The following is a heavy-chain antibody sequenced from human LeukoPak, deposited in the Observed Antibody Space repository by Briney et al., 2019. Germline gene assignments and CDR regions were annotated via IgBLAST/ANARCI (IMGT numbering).Heavy chain of an antibody. V-gene: IGHV4-38-2*02. CDR3: ARVVQASELADGFDI. J-gene: IGHJ3*02. CDR1: DYSISSGYY. D-gene: IGHD1-1*01. Sequence: SETLSLTCSVSDYSISSGYYWGWIRQSPGVGLEWIGSVYHTGSTYPNPSLNSRVSMSVDTSKNQFSLKLTSVTAADTAVYYCARVVQASELADGFDIWGPGAMVIVSS. CDR2: VYHTGST.